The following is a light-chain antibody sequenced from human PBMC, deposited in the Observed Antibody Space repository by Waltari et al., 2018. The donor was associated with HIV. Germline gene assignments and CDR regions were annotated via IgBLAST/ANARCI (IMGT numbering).Light chain of an antibody. CDR2: GHN. J-gene: IGLJ1*01. CDR1: FSNLGATT. V-gene: IGLV1-44*01. Sequence: QSVMSHPPSASGTPGQTVTISCSGRFSNLGATTVNWYQQIPGTAPRLLIYGHNQRPSGVPDRFSGSRSGTSASLTIGGLQSEDEADYYCSAWDDSLRATVFGTGTRVTVL. CDR3: SAWDDSLRATV.